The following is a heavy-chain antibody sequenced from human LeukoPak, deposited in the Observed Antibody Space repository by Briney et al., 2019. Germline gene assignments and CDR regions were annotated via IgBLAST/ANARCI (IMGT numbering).Heavy chain of an antibody. V-gene: IGHV1-18*01. CDR3: ARAPRGAYCGGDCGSQH. Sequence: GAPVKVSCKASGYTFTSYGISWVRQAPGQGLEWMGWISAYNGNTNYAQKLQGRVTMTTDTSTSTAYMELMSLRSDDTAVYYCARAPRGAYCGGDCGSQHWGQGTLVTVSS. CDR1: GYTFTSYG. D-gene: IGHD2-21*01. J-gene: IGHJ1*01. CDR2: ISAYNGNT.